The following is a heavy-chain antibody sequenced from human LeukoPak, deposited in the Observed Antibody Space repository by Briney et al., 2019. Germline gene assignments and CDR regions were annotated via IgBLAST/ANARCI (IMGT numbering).Heavy chain of an antibody. Sequence: GGSLRLSCAASGFTFSSYEMNWVRQAPGKGLEWVSYISSSGSTIYYADSVKGRFTISRDNAKNSLYLQMNSLRAEDTAVYYCARVGYSGSYSDYWGQGTLVTVSS. D-gene: IGHD1-26*01. V-gene: IGHV3-48*03. CDR3: ARVGYSGSYSDY. CDR2: ISSSGSTI. J-gene: IGHJ4*02. CDR1: GFTFSSYE.